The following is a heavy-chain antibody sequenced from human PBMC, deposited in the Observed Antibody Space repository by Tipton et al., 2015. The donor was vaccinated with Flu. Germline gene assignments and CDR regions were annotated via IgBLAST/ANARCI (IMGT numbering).Heavy chain of an antibody. Sequence: TLSLTCTVSGDPISRGSYYYNWIRQPAGEGLEWIGRIYTNANTNYKASLKSRVTISMGRSRNQFSLRLSSVTAADTAMYYCARSVVVPAEGLCYYYGMDVWGQGTTVTVSS. V-gene: IGHV4-61*02. CDR2: IYTNANT. CDR3: ARSVVVPAEGLCYYYGMDV. CDR1: GDPISRGSYY. D-gene: IGHD2-2*01. J-gene: IGHJ6*02.